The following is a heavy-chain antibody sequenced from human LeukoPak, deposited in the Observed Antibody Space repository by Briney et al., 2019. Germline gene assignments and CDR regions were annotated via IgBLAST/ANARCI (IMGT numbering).Heavy chain of an antibody. Sequence: PSETLSLTCTVSSGSVSNSHYYWAWVRQPPGNGLEWLGSIFYSGNTHHNPSLKSPVTISIDTSKNQFSLKVSSVTAADTAIYYCARDLSFDWFPYYFDYWGQGILVTVSS. D-gene: IGHD3-9*01. CDR2: IFYSGNT. V-gene: IGHV4-39*07. CDR1: SGSVSNSHYY. J-gene: IGHJ4*02. CDR3: ARDLSFDWFPYYFDY.